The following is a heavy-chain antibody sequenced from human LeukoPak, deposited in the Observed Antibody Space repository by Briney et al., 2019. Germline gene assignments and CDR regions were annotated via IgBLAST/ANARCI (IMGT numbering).Heavy chain of an antibody. CDR1: GGSISSYY. D-gene: IGHD3-3*01. J-gene: IGHJ3*02. CDR2: IYYSGST. CDR3: ARVPPPDFLEWSIRLKAFDI. V-gene: IGHV4-59*01. Sequence: SETLSLTCAVSGGSISSYYWSWIRQPPGKGPEWIGYIYYSGSTNYNPSLRSRVTISVDTSKNQFSLKLSSVTAADTAVYYCARVPPPDFLEWSIRLKAFDIWGQGTMVTVSS.